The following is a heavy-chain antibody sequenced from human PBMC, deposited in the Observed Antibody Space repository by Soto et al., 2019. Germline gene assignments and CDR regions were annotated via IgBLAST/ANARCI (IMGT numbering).Heavy chain of an antibody. Sequence: GGSLRLSCAASGFTFSIYSMNWVRQAPGKGLEWVSSISSSSSYIYYADSVKGRFTISRDNAKNSLYLQMNTLRAEDTAVYYCARSPGRDGYNNFDYWGQGTLVTVSS. CDR3: ARSPGRDGYNNFDY. V-gene: IGHV3-21*01. CDR1: GFTFSIYS. D-gene: IGHD1-1*01. J-gene: IGHJ4*02. CDR2: ISSSSSYI.